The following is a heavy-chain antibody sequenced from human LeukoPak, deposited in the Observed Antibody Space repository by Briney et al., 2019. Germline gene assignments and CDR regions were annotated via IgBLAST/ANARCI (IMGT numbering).Heavy chain of an antibody. J-gene: IGHJ3*02. D-gene: IGHD1-26*01. CDR3: ARHGAVGATTPDAFDI. CDR1: GYTFTSYA. V-gene: IGHV1-3*01. Sequence: ASVKVSCKASGYTFTSYAMHWVRQAPGQRLEWMGWINAGNGNTKYSQKFQGRVTITRDTSASTAYMELSSLRSEDTAVYYCARHGAVGATTPDAFDIWGQGTMVTVSS. CDR2: INAGNGNT.